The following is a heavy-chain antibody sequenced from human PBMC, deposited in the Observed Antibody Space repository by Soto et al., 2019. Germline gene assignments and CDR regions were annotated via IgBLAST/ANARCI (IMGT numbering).Heavy chain of an antibody. CDR2: IYYSGST. J-gene: IGHJ4*02. Sequence: PSETLSLACTVSGGSISSGGYYWSWIRQHPGKGLEWIGYIYYSGSTYYNPSLKSRVTISVDTSKNQFSLKLSSVTAADTAVYYCARVSAGPYYYDSSGYLGYFDYWGQGTLVTVS. CDR3: ARVSAGPYYYDSSGYLGYFDY. V-gene: IGHV4-31*03. CDR1: GGSISSGGYY. D-gene: IGHD3-22*01.